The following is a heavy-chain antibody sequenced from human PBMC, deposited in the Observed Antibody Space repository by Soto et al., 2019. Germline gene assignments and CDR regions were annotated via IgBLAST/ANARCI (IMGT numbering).Heavy chain of an antibody. CDR1: GYTLTNYA. D-gene: IGHD2-15*01. CDR2: INTYNGNS. Sequence: QVQLVQSAAEVKKPGASVKVSCKASGYTLTNYAISWVRQAPGQGPEWMGWINTYNGNSNYAQKFQGRVTMTTDTSTNTAYMELRSLTSDDTAVYYCARDCTGGSCFCIYRGQGTLVTVSS. CDR3: ARDCTGGSCFCIY. V-gene: IGHV1-18*01. J-gene: IGHJ4*02.